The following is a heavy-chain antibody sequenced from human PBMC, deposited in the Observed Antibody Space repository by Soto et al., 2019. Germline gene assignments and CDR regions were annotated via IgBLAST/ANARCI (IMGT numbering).Heavy chain of an antibody. CDR2: IYYSGST. CDR1: GGSISSSSYY. D-gene: IGHD3-9*01. V-gene: IGHV4-39*01. J-gene: IGHJ4*02. Sequence: SEILSLTCTVSGGSISSSSYYWGWIRQPPGKGLEWIGSIYYSGSTNYNPSLKSRVTISVDTSKNQFSLKLSSVTAADTAVYYCASLYDILTGYYREYTNDDYWGQGTLVTVSS. CDR3: ASLYDILTGYYREYTNDDY.